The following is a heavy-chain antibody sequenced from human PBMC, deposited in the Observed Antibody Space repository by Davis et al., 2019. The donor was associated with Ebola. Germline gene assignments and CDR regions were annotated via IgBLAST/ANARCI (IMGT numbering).Heavy chain of an antibody. CDR3: ATITGPYGMDV. Sequence: ASVKVSCKVSGSTLTELSTHWVRQAPGKGLEWIGGFHPEDADTIYAQKFQGRITMTEDTSSDTAFMELSSLRSEDTAVYYCATITGPYGMDVWGQGTTVTVSS. D-gene: IGHD2-8*02. CDR1: GSTLTELS. V-gene: IGHV1-24*01. CDR2: FHPEDADT. J-gene: IGHJ6*02.